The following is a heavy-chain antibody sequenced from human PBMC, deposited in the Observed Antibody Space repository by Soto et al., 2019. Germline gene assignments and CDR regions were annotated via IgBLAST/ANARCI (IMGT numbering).Heavy chain of an antibody. D-gene: IGHD1-26*01. J-gene: IGHJ6*03. V-gene: IGHV3-23*01. CDR2: ISGSGGST. Sequence: GGSLRLSCAASGFTFSSYAMSWVRQAPGKGLEWVSAISGSGGSTYYADSVKGRFTISRDNSKNTLYLQMNSLRAEDTAVYYCAKGGALYYYYYYMDVWGKGTTVTVSS. CDR3: AKGGALYYYYYYMDV. CDR1: GFTFSSYA.